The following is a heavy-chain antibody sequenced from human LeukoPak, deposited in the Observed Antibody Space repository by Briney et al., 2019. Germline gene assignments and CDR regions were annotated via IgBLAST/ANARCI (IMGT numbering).Heavy chain of an antibody. V-gene: IGHV5-51*01. Sequence: GESLKISCQGSGYSFTTYWIAWVRQIPGRGLEWMGIIYPGDSHIRYSPSFEGQVTISADKSIATAYLQWSSLKASDPAMYYCARLAFSYCSGGACSRFDYWGHGTLVTVSS. CDR2: IYPGDSHI. CDR3: ARLAFSYCSGGACSRFDY. J-gene: IGHJ4*01. CDR1: GYSFTTYW. D-gene: IGHD2-15*01.